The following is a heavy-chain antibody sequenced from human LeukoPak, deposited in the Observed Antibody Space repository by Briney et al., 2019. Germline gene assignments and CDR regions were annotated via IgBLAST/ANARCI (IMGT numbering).Heavy chain of an antibody. CDR2: ISAYNGNT. J-gene: IGHJ1*01. D-gene: IGHD2-21*02. V-gene: IGHV1-18*01. CDR1: GYTFTSYC. Sequence: GASVKVSCKASGYTFTSYCISWVRQAPGQGLEWMGWISAYNGNTNYAQKLQGRVTMTTDTSTSTAYMELRSLRSDDTAVYYCARDHFPCWGGDCYRPYFQHWGQGTLVTVSS. CDR3: ARDHFPCWGGDCYRPYFQH.